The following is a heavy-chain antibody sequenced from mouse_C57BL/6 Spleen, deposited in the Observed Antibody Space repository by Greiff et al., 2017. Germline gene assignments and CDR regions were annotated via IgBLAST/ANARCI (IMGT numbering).Heavy chain of an antibody. D-gene: IGHD1-1*01. J-gene: IGHJ4*01. CDR1: GFNIKDYY. V-gene: IGHV14-2*01. CDR3: ARSLITTVVPYAMDY. CDR2: SDPEDGET. Sequence: EVQLQQSGAELVKPGASVKLSCTASGFNIKDYYMHWVKQRTEQGLEWIGRSDPEDGETKYAPKFQGKATITAATSSNTAYLQLSSLTSEDTAVYYCARSLITTVVPYAMDYWGQGTSVTVSS.